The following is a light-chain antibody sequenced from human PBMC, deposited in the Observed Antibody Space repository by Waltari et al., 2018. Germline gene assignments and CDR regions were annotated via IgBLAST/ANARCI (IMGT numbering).Light chain of an antibody. CDR3: QQSYITPQT. CDR2: AAS. J-gene: IGKJ1*01. CDR1: QTISSF. V-gene: IGKV1-39*01. Sequence: DIRMTQSPSSLSASVGDRVVITCRASQTISSFLNWYQHKAGQAPKLLIYAASSLQSGVPSRFSGSRSGTDFTLTISSLQPEDFATYYCQQSYITPQTFGQGTKVEIK.